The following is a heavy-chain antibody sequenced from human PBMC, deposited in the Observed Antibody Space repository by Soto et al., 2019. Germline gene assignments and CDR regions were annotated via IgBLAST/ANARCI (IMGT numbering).Heavy chain of an antibody. J-gene: IGHJ4*02. CDR3: ARVTPRNPSTEN. D-gene: IGHD1-1*01. Sequence: QVQLQESGPGLVKPSQTLSLTCTVSGGSISSGDYYWSWIHQPPGKGLEWIGYIYYSGSTSYNPSLRSRVTISVDTSKNQFSLKLSSVTAADTAVYYCARVTPRNPSTENWGQGTLVTVSS. V-gene: IGHV4-30-4*01. CDR2: IYYSGST. CDR1: GGSISSGDYY.